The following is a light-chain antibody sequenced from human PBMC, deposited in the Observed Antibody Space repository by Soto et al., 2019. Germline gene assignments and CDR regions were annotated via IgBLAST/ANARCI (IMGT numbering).Light chain of an antibody. CDR2: EAT. J-gene: IGLJ2*01. CDR1: SSDVGSYNL. CDR3: CSYAPSPTVV. V-gene: IGLV2-23*01. Sequence: QSALTQPASVSGSPGQSITISCTGTSSDVGSYNLVSWYQQHPGKAPKLIIYEATKRPSGVSNRFSSSKSGNTASMTISGLQAEDEAEYYCCSYAPSPTVVFGGGTKVTVL.